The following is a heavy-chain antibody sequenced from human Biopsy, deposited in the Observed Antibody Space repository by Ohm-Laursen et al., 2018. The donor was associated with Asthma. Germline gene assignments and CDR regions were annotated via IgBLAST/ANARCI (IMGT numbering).Heavy chain of an antibody. Sequence: ASVKVSCKASGYDFISFAIHWVRQAPGQRLEWMGWVNTGNDDTKYSQKFQGRVTITRDTSASTAYMELRSLRSEDTATYYCARTYYDFLTGQVKDVFGVWGQGTMVTVSS. CDR1: GYDFISFA. CDR3: ARTYYDFLTGQVKDVFGV. CDR2: VNTGNDDT. J-gene: IGHJ3*01. D-gene: IGHD3-9*01. V-gene: IGHV1-3*04.